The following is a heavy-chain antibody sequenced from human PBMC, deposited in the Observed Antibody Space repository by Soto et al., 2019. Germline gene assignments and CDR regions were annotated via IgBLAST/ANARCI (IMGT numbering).Heavy chain of an antibody. CDR2: IYSGGST. V-gene: IGHV3-53*01. Sequence: GGSLRLSCAVSWFTVSTYYMSWVRQAPGKGLEWFSVIYSGGSTYYADSVRGRFTISRDSSKNTLHLQMHSLRAEDTAVYYCARTSNSRGNNYFYYGLEVWGQGTTVTLSS. D-gene: IGHD4-4*01. CDR3: ARTSNSRGNNYFYYGLEV. J-gene: IGHJ6*01. CDR1: WFTVSTYY.